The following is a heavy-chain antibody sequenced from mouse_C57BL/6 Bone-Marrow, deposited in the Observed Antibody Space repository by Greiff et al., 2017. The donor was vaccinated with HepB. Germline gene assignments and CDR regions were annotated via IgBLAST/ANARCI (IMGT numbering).Heavy chain of an antibody. CDR1: GYTFTNYW. CDR3: ARNYGVSMDY. V-gene: IGHV1-63*01. J-gene: IGHJ4*01. D-gene: IGHD1-1*01. CDR2: IYPGGGYT. Sequence: LVESGAELVRPGTSVKMSCKASGYTFTNYWIGWAKQRPGHGLEWIGDIYPGGGYTNYNEKFKGKATLTADKSSSTAYMQFSSLTSEDSAIYYCARNYGVSMDYWGQGTSVTVSS.